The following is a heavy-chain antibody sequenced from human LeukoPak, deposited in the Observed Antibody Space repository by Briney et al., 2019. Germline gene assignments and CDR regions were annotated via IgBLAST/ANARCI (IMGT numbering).Heavy chain of an antibody. CDR1: GGSFSGYY. J-gene: IGHJ6*02. Sequence: SETLSLTCAVYGGSFSGYYWSWIRQPPGKGLEWIGEINHSGSTNYNPSLKSRATISVDTSKNQFSLKLSSVTAADTAVYYCARGLSGYWDYYYYYGMDVWGQGTTVTVSS. CDR2: INHSGST. D-gene: IGHD3-3*01. CDR3: ARGLSGYWDYYYYYGMDV. V-gene: IGHV4-34*01.